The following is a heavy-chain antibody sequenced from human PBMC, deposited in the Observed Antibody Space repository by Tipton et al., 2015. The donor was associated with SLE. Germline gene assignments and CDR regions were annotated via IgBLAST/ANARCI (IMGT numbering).Heavy chain of an antibody. V-gene: IGHV4-59*01. D-gene: IGHD5-18*01. J-gene: IGHJ4*02. CDR1: GGSISGYY. CDR3: ARGARGYSYGSDEDFDS. CDR2: IYYSGST. Sequence: LRLSCTASGGSISGYYWSWIRQPPGKGLEWIGYIYYSGSTNYNPSLKSRVTISVDTSKNQFSLNLRSVTAADTAVYYCARGARGYSYGSDEDFDSWGQGILVTVSS.